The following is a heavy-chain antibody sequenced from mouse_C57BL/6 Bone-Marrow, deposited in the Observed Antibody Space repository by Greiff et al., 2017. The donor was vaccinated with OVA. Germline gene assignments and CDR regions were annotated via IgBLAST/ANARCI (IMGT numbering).Heavy chain of an antibody. V-gene: IGHV1-66*01. CDR1: GYSFTSYY. J-gene: IGHJ4*01. D-gene: IGHD1-1*01. Sequence: VQLQQSGPELVKPGASVKISCKASGYSFTSYYIHWVKQRPGQGLEWIGWIYPGSGNTKYNEKFKGKATLTADTSSSTAYMQLSSLTSEDSAVYYCGRDYGSSCDAMDYWGQGTSVTVSS. CDR3: GRDYGSSCDAMDY. CDR2: IYPGSGNT.